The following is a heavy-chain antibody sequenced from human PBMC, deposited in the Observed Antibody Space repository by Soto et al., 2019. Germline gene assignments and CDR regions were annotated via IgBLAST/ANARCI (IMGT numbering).Heavy chain of an antibody. CDR1: GYSFTTSG. CDR2: ISTYNGNT. D-gene: IGHD3-9*01. V-gene: IGHV1-18*01. CDR3: ARAAYRSLWFLSH. J-gene: IGHJ4*02. Sequence: ASVKVSCKASGYSFTTSGITWVRQAPGQGLEWMGWISTYNGNTNYAQKLQDRVTLTTDTSASTAYMELSGLRSDDTGVYYCARAAYRSLWFLSHWAQGTLVTVSS.